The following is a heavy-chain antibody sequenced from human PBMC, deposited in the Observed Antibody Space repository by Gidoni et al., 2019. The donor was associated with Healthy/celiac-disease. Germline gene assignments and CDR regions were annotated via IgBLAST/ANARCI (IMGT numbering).Heavy chain of an antibody. CDR3: AKPLTSVTTAPWY. J-gene: IGHJ4*02. Sequence: QVQLVESGGGVVQHGRALRLSCAASGFTFSSYGMHWVRQAPGKWMEWVAVISYDGSNQYSADSVTGRFTISRDNSKNTLDLQMNSARAEDTAVYYCAKPLTSVTTAPWYWGQGTLVTVSS. CDR1: GFTFSSYG. V-gene: IGHV3-30*18. CDR2: ISYDGSNQ. D-gene: IGHD4-17*01.